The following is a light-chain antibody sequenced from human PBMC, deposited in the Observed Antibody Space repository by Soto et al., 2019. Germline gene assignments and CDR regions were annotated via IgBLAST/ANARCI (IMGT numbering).Light chain of an antibody. J-gene: IGKJ5*01. V-gene: IGKV1-12*01. CDR2: AAS. CDR3: QQYNKWPPIT. CDR1: QDISTY. Sequence: DIQMTQSPSSVSASVGDRVTITCRASQDISTYLAWYQQKPGKAPRLLIFAASSLQSGVPFRFSGSGSGTDFTLTISSLQPEDFAIYYCQQYNKWPPITFGQGTRLEIK.